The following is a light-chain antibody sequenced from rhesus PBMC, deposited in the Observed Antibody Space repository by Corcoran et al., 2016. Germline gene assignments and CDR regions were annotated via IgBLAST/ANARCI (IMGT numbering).Light chain of an antibody. CDR2: RAS. V-gene: IGKV1S9*01. Sequence: DIQMTQSPSSLSASVGDRVTITCQASQSLSNYLNWYQQKPGKIPKLLIYRASSFQSGIPSRFSGSGSGTDFTLTISSLQPEDFATYYCQQGYSYPRTFGQGTKVEIK. CDR3: QQGYSYPRT. CDR1: QSLSNY. J-gene: IGKJ1*01.